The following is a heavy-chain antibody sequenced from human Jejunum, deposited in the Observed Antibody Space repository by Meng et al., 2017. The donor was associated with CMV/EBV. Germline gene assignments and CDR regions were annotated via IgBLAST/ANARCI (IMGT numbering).Heavy chain of an antibody. CDR2: INAGNGNT. D-gene: IGHD2-2*01. CDR3: ARTGCSSSSCYDY. CDR1: GYRFTTYA. J-gene: IGHJ4*02. Sequence: QLKLWQAGPGVRKPGASLTVSCNASGYRFTTYAMHWVRQPPGQRLEWMGWINAGNGNTKYSEKFQSRVTITRDTAASTAFMELSSMRSEDPAVYYCARTGCSSSSCYDYWGQGTLVTVSS. V-gene: IGHV1-3*01.